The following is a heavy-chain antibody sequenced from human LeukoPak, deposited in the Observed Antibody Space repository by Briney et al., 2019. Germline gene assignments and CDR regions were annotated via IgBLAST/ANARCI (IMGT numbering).Heavy chain of an antibody. Sequence: SETLSLTCAVYGGSFSGYYWSWIRQPPGKGLEWIGEINHSGSTNYNPSLKSRVTISADTSKNQFSLKLSSVTAADTAVYYCARLDSSGYYYFDYWGQGTLVTVSS. CDR3: ARLDSSGYYYFDY. CDR2: INHSGST. D-gene: IGHD3-22*01. CDR1: GGSFSGYY. J-gene: IGHJ4*02. V-gene: IGHV4-34*01.